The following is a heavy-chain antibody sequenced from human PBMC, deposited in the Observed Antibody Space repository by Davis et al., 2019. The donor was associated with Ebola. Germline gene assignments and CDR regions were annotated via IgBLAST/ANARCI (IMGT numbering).Heavy chain of an antibody. CDR3: ARLRYYYGDLSYGLDV. CDR2: ITNRRST. Sequence: SQTLSLTCAVYGASLSGYYWCWIRQPPGQGLEWIGEITNRRSTSYNPSLTSPITISVDTSKNQFPLKLRSVTAADTAVYYCARLRYYYGDLSYGLDVWGQGTTVTVS. J-gene: IGHJ6*02. V-gene: IGHV4-34*01. D-gene: IGHD3-10*01. CDR1: GASLSGYY.